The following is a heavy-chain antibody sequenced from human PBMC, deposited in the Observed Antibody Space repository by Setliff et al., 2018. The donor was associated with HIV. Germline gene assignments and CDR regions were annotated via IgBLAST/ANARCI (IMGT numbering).Heavy chain of an antibody. V-gene: IGHV4-59*08. CDR3: ARHKSQPYYFDY. CDR2: IYYSGST. CDR1: GGSISSYY. J-gene: IGHJ4*02. Sequence: SETLSLTCTVSGGSISSYYWSWIRQPPGKGLEWIGYIYYSGSTNYHPSLKSRVTISVDTSKNQFSLKLSSVTAADTAVYYCARHKSQPYYFDYWGQGTLVTVSS.